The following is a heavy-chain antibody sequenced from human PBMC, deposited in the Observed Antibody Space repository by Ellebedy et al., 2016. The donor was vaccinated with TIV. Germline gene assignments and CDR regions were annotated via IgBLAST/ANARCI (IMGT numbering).Heavy chain of an antibody. CDR3: VRQKAAAGLYFDL. CDR1: GFSINTYS. D-gene: IGHD6-13*01. Sequence: PGGSLRLSCKGSGFSINTYSMNWVRRAPGKGLEWVSSISSSSPFFYYAASVRGRFTISRDNAKDSLYLQMNSLRVEDTAVYYCVRQKAAAGLYFDLWGRGTLVTVSS. J-gene: IGHJ2*01. V-gene: IGHV3-21*01. CDR2: ISSSSPFF.